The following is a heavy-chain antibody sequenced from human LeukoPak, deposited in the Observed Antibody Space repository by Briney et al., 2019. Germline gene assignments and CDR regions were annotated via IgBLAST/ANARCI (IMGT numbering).Heavy chain of an antibody. CDR1: GFTFSSYG. Sequence: GRSLRLPCSASGFTFSSYGMHWVRQAPGKGLEWVAVISYDGSNKYYADSVKGRFTISRDNSKNTLYLQMSSLRAEDTAVYYCARDPRFLEWLGYFDYWGQGTLVTVSS. CDR2: ISYDGSNK. CDR3: ARDPRFLEWLGYFDY. V-gene: IGHV3-30*19. J-gene: IGHJ4*02. D-gene: IGHD3-3*01.